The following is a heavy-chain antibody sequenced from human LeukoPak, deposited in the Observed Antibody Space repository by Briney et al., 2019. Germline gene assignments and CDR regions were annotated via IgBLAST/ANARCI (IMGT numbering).Heavy chain of an antibody. CDR1: GFTFSSYA. V-gene: IGHV3-23*01. CDR2: ISGSGGST. J-gene: IGHJ5*02. CDR3: AKPKAGYDYPYNWFDP. Sequence: PGGSLRLSCAASGFTFSSYAMSWVRQAPGKGLAWVSAISGSGGSTYYADSVKGRFTISRDNSKNTLYLQMNSLRAEDTAVYYCAKPKAGYDYPYNWFDPWGQGTLVTVSS. D-gene: IGHD5-12*01.